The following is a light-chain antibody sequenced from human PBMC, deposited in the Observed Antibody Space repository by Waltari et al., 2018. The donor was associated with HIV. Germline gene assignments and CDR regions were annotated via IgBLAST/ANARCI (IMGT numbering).Light chain of an antibody. J-gene: IGLJ3*02. V-gene: IGLV1-51*02. CDR2: ENY. CDR1: RSNIGNNF. CDR3: ATWDSSLSAVV. Sequence: QSVLTQPPSVSAAPGQKVTISCSGSRSNIGNNFVSWYQQLPGPAPQLPNDENYRRPSWIPDRFSSSKSGTSATLGITGLQTGDEADYYCATWDSSLSAVVFGGGTKLSVL.